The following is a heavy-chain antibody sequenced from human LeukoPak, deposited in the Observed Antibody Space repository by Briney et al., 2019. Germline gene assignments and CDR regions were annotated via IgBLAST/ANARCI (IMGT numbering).Heavy chain of an antibody. CDR3: VGRFLEWSDD. V-gene: IGHV3-48*03. CDR1: GFTLSSYE. CDR2: ISSSGTTI. J-gene: IGHJ4*02. D-gene: IGHD3-3*01. Sequence: PGGSLRLSCAAPGFTLSSYEINWVRQAPGKGLEWVSYISSSGTTIHYADSVKGRFTISRDNAKNSLYLQMNSLRAEDTAVYYCVGRFLEWSDDWGQGTLVTVSS.